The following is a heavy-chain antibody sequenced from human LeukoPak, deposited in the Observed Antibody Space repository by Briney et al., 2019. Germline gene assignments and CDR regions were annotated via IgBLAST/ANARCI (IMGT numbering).Heavy chain of an antibody. Sequence: GGSLRLSCAASGFTFSSYWMSWVRQAPGEGLVWVANIKQDGSEKYYVDSVKGRFTISRDNSKNTLYLQMNSLRAEDTAVYYCARDKYSSGWFYFDYWGQGTLVTVSS. V-gene: IGHV3-7*01. CDR1: GFTFSSYW. CDR3: ARDKYSSGWFYFDY. J-gene: IGHJ4*02. D-gene: IGHD6-19*01. CDR2: IKQDGSEK.